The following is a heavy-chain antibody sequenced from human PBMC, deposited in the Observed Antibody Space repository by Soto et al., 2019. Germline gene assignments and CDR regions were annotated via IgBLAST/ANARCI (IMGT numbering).Heavy chain of an antibody. Sequence: QVQLVESGGGVVQPGRSLRLSCAASGFTFSSYGMHWVRQAPGKGLEWVAVIWYDGSNKYYADSVKGRFTISRDNSKNSLYLQMNSLRAEDTAVYYGARDLGWEGRWRGYFDYWGQGTLVTVSS. CDR2: IWYDGSNK. D-gene: IGHD1-26*01. V-gene: IGHV3-33*01. CDR1: GFTFSSYG. J-gene: IGHJ4*02. CDR3: ARDLGWEGRWRGYFDY.